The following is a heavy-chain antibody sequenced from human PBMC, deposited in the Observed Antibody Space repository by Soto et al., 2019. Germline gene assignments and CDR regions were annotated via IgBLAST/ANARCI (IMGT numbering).Heavy chain of an antibody. CDR3: ARDPREYYFDY. Sequence: GGSLRLSCAASGFTFSDYYMSWIRQAPGKGLEWVSYISSSGSTIYYADSVKGRFTISRDNAKDSLYLQMNSLRAEDTAVYYCARDPREYYFDYWGQGTLVTVSS. CDR1: GFTFSDYY. CDR2: ISSSGSTI. V-gene: IGHV3-11*01. J-gene: IGHJ4*02.